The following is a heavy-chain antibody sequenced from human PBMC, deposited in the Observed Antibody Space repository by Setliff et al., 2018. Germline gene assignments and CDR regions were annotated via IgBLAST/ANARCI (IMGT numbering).Heavy chain of an antibody. J-gene: IGHJ4*02. CDR3: ARERRGGFLEWSPFDS. V-gene: IGHV4-4*07. CDR1: GGLIYDHW. Sequence: PSETLSLTCSVSGGLIYDHWWTWVRQTAGEGLQWIGRVYSHGDTEYNPSLKSRVTISVDTSNNQFSLHLTSVTAADTARYFCARERRGGFLEWSPFDSWGRGILVTSPQ. D-gene: IGHD3-3*01. CDR2: VYSHGDT.